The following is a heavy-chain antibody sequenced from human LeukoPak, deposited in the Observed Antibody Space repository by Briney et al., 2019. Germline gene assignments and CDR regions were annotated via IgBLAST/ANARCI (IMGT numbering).Heavy chain of an antibody. V-gene: IGHV4-59*08. CDR1: GDSISSYY. D-gene: IGHD3-16*01. CDR3: ARPLVAAAAFMNY. CDR2: LYYSGSN. Sequence: PSETLSLTRTVSGDSISSYYWSWIRQPPGKGLEWIGYLYYSGSNNYNPSLKSRVTISVDTSKNQFSLKLSSVTAADTALYYCARPLVAAAAFMNYWGQGTLVIVSS. J-gene: IGHJ4*02.